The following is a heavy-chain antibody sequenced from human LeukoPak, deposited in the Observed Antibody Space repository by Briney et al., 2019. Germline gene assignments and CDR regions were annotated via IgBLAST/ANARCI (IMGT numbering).Heavy chain of an antibody. V-gene: IGHV4-39*07. CDR2: IYYSGST. Sequence: SETLSLTCTVSGGSISSSSYYWGWIRQPPGKGLEWIGSIYYSGSTYYNPSLKSRVTISVDTSKNQFSLKLSSVTAADTAVYYCARNNSSSWYRIFDYWGQGTLVTVSS. CDR1: GGSISSSSYY. J-gene: IGHJ4*02. D-gene: IGHD6-13*01. CDR3: ARNNSSSWYRIFDY.